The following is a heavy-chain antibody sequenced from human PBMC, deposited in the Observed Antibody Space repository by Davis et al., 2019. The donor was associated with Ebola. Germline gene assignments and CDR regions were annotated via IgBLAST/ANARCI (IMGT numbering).Heavy chain of an antibody. CDR1: GFTSSNYG. J-gene: IGHJ5*02. Sequence: GGSLRLSCAASGFTSSNYGMNWVRQAPGKGLEWVSAIRGRHVSTYYADSVKGRFTISRDSSRNTLYLQMNSLRAEDTAVYYCAKQLFWFGEETTWGQGTLVAVSS. V-gene: IGHV3-23*01. D-gene: IGHD3-10*01. CDR2: IRGRHVST. CDR3: AKQLFWFGEETT.